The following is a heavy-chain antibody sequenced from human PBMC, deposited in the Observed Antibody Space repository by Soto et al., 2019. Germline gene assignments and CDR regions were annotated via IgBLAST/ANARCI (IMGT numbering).Heavy chain of an antibody. V-gene: IGHV3-9*01. CDR3: AKESEFGELYHYYMDV. CDR1: GFTFDDYA. J-gene: IGHJ6*03. D-gene: IGHD3-10*01. CDR2: ISWNRGSI. Sequence: GGSLRLSCAASGFTFDDYAMHWVRQAPGKGLEWVSGISWNRGSIGYADSVKGRFTISRDNAKNSLYLQMNSLRAEDTALYYCAKESEFGELYHYYMDVWGKGTTVTVSS.